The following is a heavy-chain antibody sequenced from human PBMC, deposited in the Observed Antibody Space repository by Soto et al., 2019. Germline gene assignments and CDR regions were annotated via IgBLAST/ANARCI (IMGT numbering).Heavy chain of an antibody. V-gene: IGHV3-30*18. CDR3: ANDTRGFWSGSSQNWFDR. CDR2: ISYYGSNK. J-gene: IGHJ5*02. D-gene: IGHD3-3*01. Sequence: AGTLSLSCSASGFPISSGFLHWSRQAPGKGLGWVSVISYYGSNKYYSDSVKARFNPSRDNSQNTSYLTINSLRAQDTAVYSCANDTRGFWSGSSQNWFDRWGQGTLVTFSS. CDR1: GFPISSGF.